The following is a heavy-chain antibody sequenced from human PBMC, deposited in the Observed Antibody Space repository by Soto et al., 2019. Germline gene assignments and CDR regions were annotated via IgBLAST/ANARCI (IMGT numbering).Heavy chain of an antibody. V-gene: IGHV3-30-3*01. Sequence: QVQLVESGGGVVQPGRSPRLSCAASGFTFSSYAMNWVRQAPGKGLEWVALISSDGSNKYYAASVKGRFTISRDNSMNTLYLQMNSLRPEDTAVYYCARQNYFDYWGQGTLVTVSS. CDR3: ARQNYFDY. CDR2: ISSDGSNK. CDR1: GFTFSSYA. J-gene: IGHJ4*02.